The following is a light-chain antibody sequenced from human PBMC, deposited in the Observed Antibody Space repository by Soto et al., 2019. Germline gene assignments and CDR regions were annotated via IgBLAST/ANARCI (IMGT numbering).Light chain of an antibody. CDR1: QSIGSY. J-gene: IGKJ1*01. Sequence: EIVLTQSPATLSLSPGDRATLSCWASQSIGSYVNWFQQKPGQPPRLLIYAASTRVIGIPERFSGSGSGTDFSLTISSLEPADSAVYYCQQSYNLQGPFGQGTKVEIK. CDR2: AAS. V-gene: IGKV3-11*01. CDR3: QQSYNLQGP.